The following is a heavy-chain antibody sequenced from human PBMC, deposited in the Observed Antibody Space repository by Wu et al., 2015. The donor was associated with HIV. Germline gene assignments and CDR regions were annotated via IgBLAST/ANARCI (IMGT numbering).Heavy chain of an antibody. D-gene: IGHD5-12*01. CDR3: ARNTDSVATSLYSLGV. CDR2: INPLFGTT. V-gene: IGHV1-69*01. J-gene: IGHJ6*02. CDR1: GYTFTDYY. Sequence: QVQLVQSGAEVKKPGASMKVSCTASGYTFTDYYMHWVRQAPGQGLEWMGGINPLFGTTKHAQKFQDRVTFTTDESKTTAYMELSSLRSEDTAVYYCARNTDSVATSLYSLGVWGHGTTVTVSS.